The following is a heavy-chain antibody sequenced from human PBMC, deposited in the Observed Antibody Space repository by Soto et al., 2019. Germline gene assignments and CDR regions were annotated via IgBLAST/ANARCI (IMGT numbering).Heavy chain of an antibody. V-gene: IGHV3-23*01. J-gene: IGHJ4*02. CDR3: AKGDPITIFGVVHRGFDY. CDR1: GFTFSSYA. Sequence: GGSLRLSCAASGFTFSSYAMSWVRQAPGKGLEWVSAISGSGGSTYYADSVKGRFTISRDNSKNTLYLEMNSLRAEDTAVYYCAKGDPITIFGVVHRGFDYWGQGTLVTVSS. D-gene: IGHD3-3*01. CDR2: ISGSGGST.